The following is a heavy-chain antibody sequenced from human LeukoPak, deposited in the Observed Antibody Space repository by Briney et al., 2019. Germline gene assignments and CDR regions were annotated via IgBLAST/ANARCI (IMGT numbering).Heavy chain of an antibody. J-gene: IGHJ3*02. CDR1: GYSFTSYY. V-gene: IGHV1-46*01. CDR2: INPSGGST. D-gene: IGHD4-11*01. Sequence: GASVKVSCKASGYSFTSYYMHWVRQAPGQGLEWMGIINPSGGSTSYARKFQGRVTMTRDTSTSTVYMELSSLRSEDTAVYYCARPLTSNYDAFDIWGQGTMVTVSS. CDR3: ARPLTSNYDAFDI.